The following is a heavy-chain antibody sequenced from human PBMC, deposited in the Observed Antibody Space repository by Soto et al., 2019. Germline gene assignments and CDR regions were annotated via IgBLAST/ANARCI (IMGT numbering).Heavy chain of an antibody. V-gene: IGHV4-34*01. CDR3: ARGAQDILVVVAAAESSYYYYMDV. J-gene: IGHJ6*03. D-gene: IGHD2-15*01. CDR2: INHGGST. CDR1: GGSFNGYY. Sequence: SETLSLTCAVYGGSFNGYYWSWVRQPPGKGLEWIGEINHGGSTNYNPSLKSRVTMSVDASKNQFSLKLSSVTAADTAVYYCARGAQDILVVVAAAESSYYYYMDVWGKGTPVTGSS.